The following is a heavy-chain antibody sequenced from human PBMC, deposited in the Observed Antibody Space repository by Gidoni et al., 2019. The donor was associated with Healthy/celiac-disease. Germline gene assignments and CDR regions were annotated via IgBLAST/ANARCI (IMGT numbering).Heavy chain of an antibody. J-gene: IGHJ6*02. V-gene: IGHV6-1*01. CDR3: ARAPTLPPTMVRGVMGIKHDYYYYGMDV. CDR1: GDSVSSNSAA. CDR2: TYYRSKWYN. Sequence: QVQLQQSGPGLVKPSQTLSLTCAISGDSVSSNSAAWNWIRQSPSSGLEWLGRTYYRSKWYNDYAVSVKSRITINPDTSKNQFSLQLNSVTPEDTAVYYCARAPTLPPTMVRGVMGIKHDYYYYGMDVWGQGTTVTVSS. D-gene: IGHD3-10*01.